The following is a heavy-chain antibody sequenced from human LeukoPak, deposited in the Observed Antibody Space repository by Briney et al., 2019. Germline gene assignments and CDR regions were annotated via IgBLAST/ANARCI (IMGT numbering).Heavy chain of an antibody. CDR2: IKQDGNEK. V-gene: IGHV3-7*01. CDR1: GFTFSIYW. D-gene: IGHD4-23*01. CDR3: ARNSPGDAFDI. Sequence: GGSLRLSCAASGFTFSIYWMSWVRQAPGKGLEWVANIKQDGNEKYYVDSVKGRFTISRDNAKNSLYLQMNSLRAEDMAVYYCARNSPGDAFDIWGQGTMVTVSS. J-gene: IGHJ3*02.